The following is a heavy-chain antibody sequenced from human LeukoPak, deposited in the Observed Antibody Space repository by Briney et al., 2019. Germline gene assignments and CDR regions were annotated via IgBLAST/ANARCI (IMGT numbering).Heavy chain of an antibody. V-gene: IGHV1-18*01. CDR1: GYTFTSYG. J-gene: IGHJ4*02. D-gene: IGHD3-10*01. CDR3: ARQKDYYYGSGSKFDY. Sequence: ASVKVSCKASGYTFTSYGISWVRQAPGQGLEWMGWISAYNGNTNYAQKLQGRVTMTTDTSTSTAYMELRSLRSDDTAVYYCARQKDYYYGSGSKFDYWGQGTLVTVSS. CDR2: ISAYNGNT.